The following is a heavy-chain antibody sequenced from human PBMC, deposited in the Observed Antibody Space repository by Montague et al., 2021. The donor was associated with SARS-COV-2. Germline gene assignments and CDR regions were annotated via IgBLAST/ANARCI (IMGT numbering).Heavy chain of an antibody. Sequence: SETLSLTCTVSGGSISSYYWGWIRQPPGKGLEWIGYIYYSGSTNYNPSLKSRVTISVDTSKNQFSLKLSSVTAADTAVYYCARYGSGKYHAYYSRSYHLDYWGQGTLVTVSS. V-gene: IGHV4-59*01. J-gene: IGHJ4*02. D-gene: IGHD1-26*01. CDR1: GGSISSYY. CDR2: IYYSGST. CDR3: ARYGSGKYHAYYSRSYHLDY.